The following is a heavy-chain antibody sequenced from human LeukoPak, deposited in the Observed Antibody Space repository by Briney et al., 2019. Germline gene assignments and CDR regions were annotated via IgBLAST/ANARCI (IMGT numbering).Heavy chain of an antibody. CDR2: INTGNGNT. D-gene: IGHD6-13*01. CDR3: ARGPPFSIAAAGYTLQNWFDP. CDR1: GYTFTSYA. V-gene: IGHV1-3*04. J-gene: IGHJ5*02. Sequence: ASVKVSCKASGYTFTSYAIHWVRQAPGQRLECMGWINTGNGNTKYSQKFQGRVTMAEDTSTDTAYMELSSLRSEDTAVYYCARGPPFSIAAAGYTLQNWFDPWGQGTLVTVSS.